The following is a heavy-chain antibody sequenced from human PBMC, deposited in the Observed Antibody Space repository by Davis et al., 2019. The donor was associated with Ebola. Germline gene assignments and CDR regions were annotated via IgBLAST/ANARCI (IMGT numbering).Heavy chain of an antibody. CDR2: IYYSGST. CDR1: GGSISSGDYY. CDR3: AREIHYYGSGSYSYWFDP. V-gene: IGHV4-30-4*01. Sequence: PSETLSLTCTVSGGSISSGDYYWSWIRQPPGKGLEWIGYIYYSGSTYYNPSLKSRVTISVDTSKNQFSLKLSSVTAADTAVYYCAREIHYYGSGSYSYWFDPWGQGTLVTVSS. D-gene: IGHD3-10*01. J-gene: IGHJ5*02.